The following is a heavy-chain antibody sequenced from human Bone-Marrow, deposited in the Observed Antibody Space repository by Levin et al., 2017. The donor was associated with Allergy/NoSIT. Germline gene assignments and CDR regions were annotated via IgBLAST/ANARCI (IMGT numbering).Heavy chain of an antibody. J-gene: IGHJ4*02. CDR2: ISFDGSNI. Sequence: GGSLRLSCAGSGFTFSSYGMHWVRQAPGKGLEWLALISFDGSNIYYADSVKGRFTISRDNSKNTLFLEMNSLRAEDTAVYYCAKVEGGGYERYYYDNWGQGTMVTVSS. CDR3: AKVEGGGYERYYYDN. V-gene: IGHV3-30*18. D-gene: IGHD5-12*01. CDR1: GFTFSSYG.